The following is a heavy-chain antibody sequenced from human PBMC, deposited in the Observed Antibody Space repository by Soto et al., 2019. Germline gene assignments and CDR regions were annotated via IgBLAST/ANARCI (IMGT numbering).Heavy chain of an antibody. CDR1: GFTFSSCA. D-gene: IGHD6-19*01. CDR2: ISGSGGST. CDR3: AKEIVCDSSGWYHYFDY. V-gene: IGHV3-23*01. J-gene: IGHJ4*02. Sequence: GGSLRLSCAASGFTFSSCAMSWVRQAPGKGLEWVSAISGSGGSTYYADSVKGRFTISRDNSKNTLYLQMNSLRAEDTAVYYCAKEIVCDSSGWYHYFDYWGQGTLVTVSS.